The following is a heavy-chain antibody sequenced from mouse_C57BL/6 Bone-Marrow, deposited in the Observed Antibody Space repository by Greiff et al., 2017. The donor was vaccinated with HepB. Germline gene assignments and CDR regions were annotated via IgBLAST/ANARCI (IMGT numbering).Heavy chain of an antibody. CDR2: INPNNGGT. CDR3: APYVWFAY. CDR1: GYTFTDYY. D-gene: IGHD1-1*01. J-gene: IGHJ3*01. Sequence: EVQLQQSGPELVKPGASVKISCKASGYTFTDYYMNWEKQSHGKSLEWIGDINPNNGGTSYNQKFKGKATLTVDKSSSTAYMELRSLTSEDSAVYYCAPYVWFAYWGQGTLVTVSA. V-gene: IGHV1-26*01.